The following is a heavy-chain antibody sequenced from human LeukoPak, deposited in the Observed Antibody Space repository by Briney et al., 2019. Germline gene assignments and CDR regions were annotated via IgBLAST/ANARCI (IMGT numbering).Heavy chain of an antibody. CDR1: GFTFSSYG. Sequence: GRSLRLSCAASGFTFSSYGMLWVRQAPGKGLEWVAVISYDGSNKYYADSVKGRFTISRDNSKNTLYLQMNSLRAEDTAVYYCAKDLERHIVVVTASAVDYWGQGTLVTVSS. J-gene: IGHJ4*02. D-gene: IGHD2-21*02. CDR2: ISYDGSNK. CDR3: AKDLERHIVVVTASAVDY. V-gene: IGHV3-30*18.